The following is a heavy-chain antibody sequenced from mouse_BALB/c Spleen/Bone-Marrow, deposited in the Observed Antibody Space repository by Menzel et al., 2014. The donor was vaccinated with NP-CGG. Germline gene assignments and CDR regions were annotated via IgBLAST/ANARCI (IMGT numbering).Heavy chain of an antibody. Sequence: LVESGAELARPGASVKTSCKASGYTFTSYTMHWIKQRPGQGLEWFGYIDPSSGYSNYNQKFKDKATLTADISSSTAYMQLSSLTSEDSAVYYCAPYDGYYNWYFDVWGAGTTVTVSS. J-gene: IGHJ1*01. D-gene: IGHD2-3*01. CDR1: GYTFTSYT. CDR3: APYDGYYNWYFDV. V-gene: IGHV1-4*01. CDR2: IDPSSGYS.